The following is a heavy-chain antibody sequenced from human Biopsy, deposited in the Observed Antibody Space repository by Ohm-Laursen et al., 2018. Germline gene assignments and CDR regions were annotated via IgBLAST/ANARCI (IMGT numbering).Heavy chain of an antibody. CDR1: GFTFSSYA. D-gene: IGHD3-22*01. Sequence: GSLSLSCTASGFTFSSYAMSWVRQAPGKGLEWVSAITSSGDTTYYSDSVKGRFTISRDSSKNTLHLQMNSLRAEDTAVYYCARDVRPVTMIAEGDFDYWGQGSLVTVS. CDR3: ARDVRPVTMIAEGDFDY. CDR2: ITSSGDTT. J-gene: IGHJ4*02. V-gene: IGHV3-23*01.